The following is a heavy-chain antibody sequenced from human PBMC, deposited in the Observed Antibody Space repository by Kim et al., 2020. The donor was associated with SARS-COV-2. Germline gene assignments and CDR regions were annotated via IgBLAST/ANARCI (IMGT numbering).Heavy chain of an antibody. J-gene: IGHJ3*02. Sequence: GGSLRLSCSASGFTFSSYAMHWVRQAPGKGLEYVSAISSNGGSTYYADSVKGRFTISRDNSKNTLYLQMSSLRAEDTAVYYCVKHFRGYSSGRPEDAFDIWGQGTMVTVSS. CDR1: GFTFSSYA. CDR2: ISSNGGST. V-gene: IGHV3-64D*09. CDR3: VKHFRGYSSGRPEDAFDI. D-gene: IGHD6-19*01.